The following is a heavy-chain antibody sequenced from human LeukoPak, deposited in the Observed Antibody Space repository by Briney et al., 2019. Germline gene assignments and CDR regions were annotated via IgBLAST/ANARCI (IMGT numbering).Heavy chain of an antibody. D-gene: IGHD3-16*01. Sequence: PSETLSLTCAVYGGSFSGYYWSWIRQPPGKGLEWIGEIDHSGSANYNPSLKSRVTMSVDTSKNQFSLQLDSVTATDTAVYYCVRSPGLREVFVDYWGHGNLVTVSS. J-gene: IGHJ4*01. CDR1: GGSFSGYY. V-gene: IGHV4-34*01. CDR3: VRSPGLREVFVDY. CDR2: IDHSGSA.